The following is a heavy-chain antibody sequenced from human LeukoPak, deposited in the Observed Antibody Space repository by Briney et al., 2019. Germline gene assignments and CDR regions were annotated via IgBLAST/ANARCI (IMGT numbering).Heavy chain of an antibody. Sequence: PGGSLRLSCAASGFPFSSYWMHWVRQAPGKGLVWVSRINSDGSSTSYADSVKGRFTISRNNAKNTLYLQMNSLRAEDTAVYYCARAPNDVVSPHFDLCGRGTLVTVSS. V-gene: IGHV3-74*01. D-gene: IGHD2-21*01. J-gene: IGHJ2*01. CDR3: ARAPNDVVSPHFDL. CDR2: INSDGSST. CDR1: GFPFSSYW.